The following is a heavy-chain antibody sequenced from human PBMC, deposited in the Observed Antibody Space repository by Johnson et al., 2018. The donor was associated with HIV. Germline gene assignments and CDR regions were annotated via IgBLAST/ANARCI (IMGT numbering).Heavy chain of an antibody. Sequence: QVQLVESGGGVVQPGRSLRLSCAASGFTFSTYGMHWVRQAPGKGLEWVAVMWYDGGNKYYADSVKGRFTIFRDNSENTLYLQMNSMRAEDTAVYYCARGAALPAAFDIWGQGTMVTVSS. CDR1: GFTFSTYG. D-gene: IGHD2-15*01. CDR3: ARGAALPAAFDI. V-gene: IGHV3-33*01. CDR2: MWYDGGNK. J-gene: IGHJ3*02.